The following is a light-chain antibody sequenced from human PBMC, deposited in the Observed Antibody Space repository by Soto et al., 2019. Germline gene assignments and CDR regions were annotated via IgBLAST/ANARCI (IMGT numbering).Light chain of an antibody. CDR3: EVYGRSPNT. Sequence: EIVLTQSPGTLSLSPGERATLSCRASQSVSSNYLAWYQQKPGQAPRLLIYDASSRATGIPDMFSGSGSGTDFTLTISRLEPEDFAVYYCEVYGRSPNTFGQGTKLEIK. CDR2: DAS. V-gene: IGKV3-20*01. CDR1: QSVSSNY. J-gene: IGKJ2*01.